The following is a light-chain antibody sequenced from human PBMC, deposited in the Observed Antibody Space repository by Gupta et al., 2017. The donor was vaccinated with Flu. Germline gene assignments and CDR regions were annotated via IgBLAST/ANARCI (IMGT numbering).Light chain of an antibody. CDR2: DVT. J-gene: IGLJ3*02. Sequence: SALTRPAPVSGTLGRSSALPATGSTSDVGPYNYVSWYQQNQGKAPKLIIYDVTNRPSGVSTRFSGSKSGNTASLTISGLQAEDEADYYCSSYGAVGLFGGGTKVTVL. CDR3: SSYGAVGL. CDR1: TSDVGPYNY. V-gene: IGLV2-14*01.